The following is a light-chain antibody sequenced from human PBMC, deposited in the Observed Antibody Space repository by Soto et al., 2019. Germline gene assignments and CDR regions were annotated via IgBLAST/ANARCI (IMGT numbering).Light chain of an antibody. Sequence: EIVMTQSPATLSVSPGETASLSCRTSQSAGNFLAWYQQKPGQAPRFLIYYISTRATGIPARFSGSGAGTEFTLTINSLQSEDSAVYYCQQHKQWPITFGQGTRLEIK. J-gene: IGKJ5*01. CDR3: QQHKQWPIT. CDR2: YIS. CDR1: QSAGNF. V-gene: IGKV3-15*01.